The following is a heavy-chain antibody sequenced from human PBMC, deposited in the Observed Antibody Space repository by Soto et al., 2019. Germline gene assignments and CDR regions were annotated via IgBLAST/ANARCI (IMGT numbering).Heavy chain of an antibody. D-gene: IGHD3-22*01. Sequence: PSETLSLTCTVSGGSISSSSYYWGWIRQPPGKGLEWIGSIYYSGSTYYNPSLKSRVTISVDTSKNQFSLKLSSVTAADTAVYYCARHDTYQRAWWKYYDSSVGPYYYCGMDVWGQGTTVTVSS. J-gene: IGHJ6*02. CDR2: IYYSGST. V-gene: IGHV4-39*01. CDR1: GGSISSSSYY. CDR3: ARHDTYQRAWWKYYDSSVGPYYYCGMDV.